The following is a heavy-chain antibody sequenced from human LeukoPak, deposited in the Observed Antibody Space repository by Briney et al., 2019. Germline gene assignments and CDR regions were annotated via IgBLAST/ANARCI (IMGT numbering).Heavy chain of an antibody. D-gene: IGHD3-10*01. CDR1: GFTFSSYD. Sequence: GGSLRLSCAASGFTFSSYDMHWVRQATGKGLEWVSAIGTAGDTYYPGSVKGRFTISRENAKNSLYLQMNSLRAGDTAVYYCARGSNAMVRGVITRSLDYWGQGTLVTVSS. V-gene: IGHV3-13*01. CDR3: ARGSNAMVRGVITRSLDY. CDR2: IGTAGDT. J-gene: IGHJ4*02.